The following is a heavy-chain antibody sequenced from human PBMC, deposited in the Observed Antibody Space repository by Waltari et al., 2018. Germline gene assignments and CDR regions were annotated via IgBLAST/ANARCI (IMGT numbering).Heavy chain of an antibody. D-gene: IGHD6-13*01. CDR2: MSSSSNTV. J-gene: IGHJ4*02. V-gene: IGHV3-48*01. Sequence: EVQLVESGGGLVQPGGSLRLSCAASGFTFSTYNMNWVRQAPGKGLEWVSYMSSSSNTVYYADSVKGRFTISRDNAQNSLYLQMNSLRAEDTSVYYCARVPVAAGGTCFEHWGQGTLVTVSS. CDR1: GFTFSTYN. CDR3: ARVPVAAGGTCFEH.